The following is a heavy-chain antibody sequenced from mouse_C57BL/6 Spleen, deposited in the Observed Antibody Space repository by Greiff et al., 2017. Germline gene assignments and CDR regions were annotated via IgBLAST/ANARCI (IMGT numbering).Heavy chain of an antibody. J-gene: IGHJ2*01. CDR1: GFTFSDYG. Sequence: EVKLVESGGGLVKPGGSLKLSCAASGFTFSDYGMHWVRQAPEKGLEWVAYISSGSSTIYYAATVKGRFTITRDNAKNTLFLQMTSLRSEDTAMYYCARAKLPTGSFDYWGQGTTLTVSS. CDR2: ISSGSSTI. V-gene: IGHV5-17*01. CDR3: ARAKLPTGSFDY. D-gene: IGHD4-1*01.